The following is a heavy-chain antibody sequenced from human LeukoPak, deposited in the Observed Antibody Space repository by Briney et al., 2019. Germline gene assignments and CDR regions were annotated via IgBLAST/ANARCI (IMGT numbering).Heavy chain of an antibody. Sequence: SVKVSCKASGGTFSSYAISWVRQAPGQGLEWMGGIIPIFGTANYAQKFQGRATMTRDTSTSTVYMELSSLRSEDTAVYYCAKDGSPDASRYFDYSGQGALVTVSS. CDR3: AKDGSPDASRYFDY. D-gene: IGHD6-13*01. CDR1: GGTFSSYA. V-gene: IGHV1-69*05. J-gene: IGHJ4*02. CDR2: IIPIFGTA.